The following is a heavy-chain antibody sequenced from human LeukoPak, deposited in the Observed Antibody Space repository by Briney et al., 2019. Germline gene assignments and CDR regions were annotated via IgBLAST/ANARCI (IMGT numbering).Heavy chain of an antibody. CDR3: ARGGFYCGDDCYVDY. V-gene: IGHV4-34*01. Sequence: PSETLSLTCAVYGGSLSYYYWSWIRQPLEKGLEWIGEINRSGSTNYNPSLKSRVSISVDTSKNQFSLKLSSVTAADTAVYYCARGGFYCGDDCYVDYWGQGTLVTVSS. CDR2: INRSGST. D-gene: IGHD2-21*02. CDR1: GGSLSYYY. J-gene: IGHJ4*02.